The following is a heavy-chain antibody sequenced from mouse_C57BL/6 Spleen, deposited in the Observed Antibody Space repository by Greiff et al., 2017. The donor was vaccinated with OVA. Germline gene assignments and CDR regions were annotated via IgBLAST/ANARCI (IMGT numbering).Heavy chain of an antibody. CDR3: ARGDYYGSSYFDY. D-gene: IGHD1-1*01. CDR2: ISSGSSTI. V-gene: IGHV5-17*01. CDR1: GFTFSDYG. J-gene: IGHJ2*01. Sequence: VQLKESGGGLVKPGGSLKLSCAASGFTFSDYGMHWVRQAPEKGLEWVAYISSGSSTIYYADTVKGRSTISRDNAKNTLFLQMTRLGSEDTAMYYCARGDYYGSSYFDYWGQGTTLTVSS.